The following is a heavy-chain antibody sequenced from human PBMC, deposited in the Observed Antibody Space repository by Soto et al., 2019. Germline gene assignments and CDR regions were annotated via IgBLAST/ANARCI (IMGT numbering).Heavy chain of an antibody. CDR1: GFTFSSYA. CDR2: ISYDGSNK. Sequence: GGSLRLSCAASGFTFSSYAMHWVRQAPGKGLEWVAVISYDGSNKYYADSVKGRFTISRDNSKNTLYLQMNSLRAEDTAVYYCARGVAGTGRSYYYYYGMDVWGQGTTVTVSS. D-gene: IGHD6-19*01. CDR3: ARGVAGTGRSYYYYYGMDV. V-gene: IGHV3-30-3*01. J-gene: IGHJ6*02.